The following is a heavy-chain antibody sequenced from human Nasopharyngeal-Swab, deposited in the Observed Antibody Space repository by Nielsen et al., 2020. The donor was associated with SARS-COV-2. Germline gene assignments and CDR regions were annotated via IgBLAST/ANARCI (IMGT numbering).Heavy chain of an antibody. V-gene: IGHV3-9*01. D-gene: IGHD4-17*01. J-gene: IGHJ1*01. CDR1: GFTFDDYA. CDR3: AKDLGPYGALETAYFQH. Sequence: GGSLRLSCAASGFTFDDYAMHWVRQAPGKGLEWVSGISWNSGSIGYADSVKGRFTISRDNAKNSLYLQMNSLRAEDTALYYCAKDLGPYGALETAYFQHWGQGTLVTVSS. CDR2: ISWNSGSI.